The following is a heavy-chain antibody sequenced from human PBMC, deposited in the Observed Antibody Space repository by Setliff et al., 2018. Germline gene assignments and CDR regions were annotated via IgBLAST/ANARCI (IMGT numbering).Heavy chain of an antibody. D-gene: IGHD3-3*01. V-gene: IGHV4-4*09. CDR2: IYTSWST. Sequence: KTGGSLRLSCAACGFTFSSYDMHWVRQATGKGLEWIGQIYTSWSTNYNPSLRSRVTISLDTSNNQFSLSLSSVTAADSAVYYCARMSGFQYVDVWGKGTTVTVSS. J-gene: IGHJ6*03. CDR1: GFTFSSYD. CDR3: ARMSGFQYVDV.